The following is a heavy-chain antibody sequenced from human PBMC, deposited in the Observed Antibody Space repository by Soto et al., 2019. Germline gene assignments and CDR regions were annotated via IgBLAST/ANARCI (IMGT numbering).Heavy chain of an antibody. CDR3: ARGLRYIWGSYRGDDAFDI. V-gene: IGHV1-3*01. CDR1: GGTFSSYA. CDR2: INAGNGNT. Sequence: ASVKVSCKASGGTFSSYAISWVRQAPGQGLEWMGGINAGNGNTKYSQKFQGRVTITRDTSASTAYMELSSLRSEDTAVYYCARGLRYIWGSYRGDDAFDIWGQGTMVTVSS. D-gene: IGHD3-16*02. J-gene: IGHJ3*02.